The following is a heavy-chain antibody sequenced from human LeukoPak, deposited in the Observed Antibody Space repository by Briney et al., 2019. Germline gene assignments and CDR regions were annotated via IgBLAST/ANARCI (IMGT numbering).Heavy chain of an antibody. J-gene: IGHJ4*02. CDR1: TFILSDFT. Sequence: GRSLRPSCAASTFILSDFTMNWVRPAPGKGLECVSTISNTGVTHYADSVKGRFTISRYSAKNSQYLQIYSLRDEDTAVYYCARYYFGSGNYRTFDRWGQGTLVIVSS. V-gene: IGHV3-69-1*01. D-gene: IGHD3-10*01. CDR3: ARYYFGSGNYRTFDR. CDR2: ISNTGVT.